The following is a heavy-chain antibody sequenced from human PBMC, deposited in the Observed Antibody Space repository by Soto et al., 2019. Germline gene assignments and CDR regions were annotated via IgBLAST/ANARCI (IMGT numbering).Heavy chain of an antibody. CDR2: ISSSSSYI. CDR3: ASLRSQEVVAAKGFDP. V-gene: IGHV3-21*01. CDR1: GFTFSSYS. Sequence: EVQLVESGGGLVKPGGSLRLSCAASGFTFSSYSMNWVRQAPGKGLEWVSSISSSSSYIFYADSVKGRFTISRDNAKNSLYLQMNSLRAEDTAVYYCASLRSQEVVAAKGFDPCGQGTLVTVSS. J-gene: IGHJ5*02. D-gene: IGHD2-15*01.